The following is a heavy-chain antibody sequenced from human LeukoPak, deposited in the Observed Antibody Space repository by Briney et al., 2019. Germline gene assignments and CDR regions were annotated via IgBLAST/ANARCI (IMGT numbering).Heavy chain of an antibody. J-gene: IGHJ4*02. Sequence: PSETLSLTCTVSGGSISSYYWSWIQQPPGKGLEWIGYIYYSGSTNYNPSLKSRVTISVDTSKNQFSLKLSSVTAADTAVYYCARQGYYGFWSGYYTYFDYWGQGTLVTVSS. CDR2: IYYSGST. CDR3: ARQGYYGFWSGYYTYFDY. D-gene: IGHD3-3*01. CDR1: GGSISSYY. V-gene: IGHV4-59*01.